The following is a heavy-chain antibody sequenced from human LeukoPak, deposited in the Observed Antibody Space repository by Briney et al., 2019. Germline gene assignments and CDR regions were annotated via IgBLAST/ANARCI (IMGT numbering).Heavy chain of an antibody. V-gene: IGHV1-46*01. CDR1: GYTFTSYY. CDR3: ARDRVDCGGDCYGGYFDY. D-gene: IGHD2-21*02. Sequence: ASVKVSCKASGYTFTSYYMHWVRQAPGQGLEWMGIINPRGGSTSYAQKFQGRVTMTRDTSTSTVYMELSSLRSEDTAVYYCARDRVDCGGDCYGGYFDYWGQGTLVTVSS. CDR2: INPRGGST. J-gene: IGHJ4*02.